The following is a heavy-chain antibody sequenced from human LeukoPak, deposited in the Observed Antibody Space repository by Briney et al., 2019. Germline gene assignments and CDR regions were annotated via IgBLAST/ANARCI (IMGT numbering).Heavy chain of an antibody. D-gene: IGHD6-13*01. Sequence: ASVKVSCKAPGYTFTGYYMHWVRQAPGQGLEWMGWINPNSGNTGYAQKFQGRVTMTRNTSISTAYMELSSLRSEDTAVYYCARGLAAAGYYYYYYMDVWGKGTTVTISS. J-gene: IGHJ6*03. CDR2: INPNSGNT. CDR1: GYTFTGYY. V-gene: IGHV1-8*02. CDR3: ARGLAAAGYYYYYYMDV.